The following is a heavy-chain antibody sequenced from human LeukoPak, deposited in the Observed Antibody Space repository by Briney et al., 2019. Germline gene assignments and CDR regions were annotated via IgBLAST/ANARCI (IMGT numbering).Heavy chain of an antibody. CDR2: INTNTGNP. CDR3: ARDPEGYCTNGVCFFVY. CDR1: GYTFTSSA. V-gene: IGHV7-4-1*02. Sequence: ASVKVSCKASGYTFTSSAMNWVRQAPGQGLEYMGWINTNTGNPTYAQGFTGRFVFSLDTSVSTAYLQISSLKAEDTAVYYCARDPEGYCTNGVCFFVYWGQGTLVTVSS. D-gene: IGHD2-8*01. J-gene: IGHJ4*02.